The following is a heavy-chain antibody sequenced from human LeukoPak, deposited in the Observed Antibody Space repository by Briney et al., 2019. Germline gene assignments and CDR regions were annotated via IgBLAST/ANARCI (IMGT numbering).Heavy chain of an antibody. J-gene: IGHJ4*02. Sequence: SETLSLTCAVYGGSFSGYYWSWIRQPPGKGLEWIGEINHSGSTNYNPSLKSRVTISVDTSKNQFSLKLSSVTAADTAVYYCARGSSGYYYDFDYWGQGTLVTVSS. CDR2: INHSGST. CDR3: ARGSSGYYYDFDY. D-gene: IGHD3-22*01. V-gene: IGHV4-34*01. CDR1: GGSFSGYY.